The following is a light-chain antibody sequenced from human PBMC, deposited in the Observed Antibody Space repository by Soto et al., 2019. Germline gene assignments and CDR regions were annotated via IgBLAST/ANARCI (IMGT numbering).Light chain of an antibody. CDR2: RTN. CDR1: SSNIGTNY. Sequence: QSVLTQPPSVSGTPGQRVTITCSGSSSNIGTNYVYWYQQLPGTAPKLLIYRTNQRPSGVPDRFSGSKSGTSASLAISGLRSQDEADYYCTAWDDPLSGPLYVFGTGTKVTVL. V-gene: IGLV1-47*01. CDR3: TAWDDPLSGPLYV. J-gene: IGLJ1*01.